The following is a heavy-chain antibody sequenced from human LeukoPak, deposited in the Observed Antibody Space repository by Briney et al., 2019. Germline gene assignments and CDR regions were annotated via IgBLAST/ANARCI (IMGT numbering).Heavy chain of an antibody. CDR1: GGSTSSSSYY. D-gene: IGHD2-2*01. J-gene: IGHJ1*01. V-gene: IGHV4-39*01. CDR2: MYYGGST. Sequence: SETLSLTCTVSGGSTSSSSYYWGWIRQPPGKGLEWIGSMYYGGSTYYNPSLKSRVTISVDTSKNQFSLKLSSVTAADTAVYYCARGRWAYCSSTSCYPASRYFQHWGQGTLVTVSS. CDR3: ARGRWAYCSSTSCYPASRYFQH.